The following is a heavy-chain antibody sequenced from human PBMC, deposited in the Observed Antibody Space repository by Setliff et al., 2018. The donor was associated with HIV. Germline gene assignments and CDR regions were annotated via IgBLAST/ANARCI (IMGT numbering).Heavy chain of an antibody. J-gene: IGHJ4*02. D-gene: IGHD5-12*01. CDR2: INPNTGGT. CDR1: GYTFTDYY. V-gene: IGHV1-2*02. CDR3: TRDLLEATIRGTN. Sequence: GASVKVSCKASGYTFTDYYLHWVRQAPGQGLEWMGWINPNTGGTNYAQKFQGRVTMTRDTSITTAYMELTRLRSGDTAMYYCTRDLLEATIRGTNWGQGTLVTVSS.